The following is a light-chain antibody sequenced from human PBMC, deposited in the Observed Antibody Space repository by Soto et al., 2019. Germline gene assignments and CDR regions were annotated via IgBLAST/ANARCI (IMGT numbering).Light chain of an antibody. Sequence: EIVLTHSPGTLSLSPAERATLSCRAGQSVDSSYLAWYQQKPGQAPRRLIYGASDRATGIPDRFSGSGSGTDFSLTISRLAPEDFAVYYCQQYGESPWTFGQGTKVDIK. CDR2: GAS. CDR3: QQYGESPWT. J-gene: IGKJ1*01. CDR1: QSVDSSY. V-gene: IGKV3-20*01.